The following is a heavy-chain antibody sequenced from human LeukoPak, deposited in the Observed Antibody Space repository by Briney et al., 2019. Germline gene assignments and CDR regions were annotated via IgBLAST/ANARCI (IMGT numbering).Heavy chain of an antibody. Sequence: GGSLRLSCAASGFTFDDYAMHWVRQAPGKGLEWVSGISWNSASIGYADSVKGRFTISRDNAKNSLYLQMNSLRAEDMALYYCAKDISSGYYDILTGYFGAFDIWGQGTMVTVSS. CDR1: GFTFDDYA. J-gene: IGHJ3*02. CDR2: ISWNSASI. CDR3: AKDISSGYYDILTGYFGAFDI. V-gene: IGHV3-9*03. D-gene: IGHD3-9*01.